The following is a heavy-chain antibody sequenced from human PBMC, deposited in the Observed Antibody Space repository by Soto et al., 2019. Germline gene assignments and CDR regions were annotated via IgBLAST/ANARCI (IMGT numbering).Heavy chain of an antibody. CDR2: IWYDGSNK. V-gene: IGHV3-33*01. CDR1: GFTFSSYG. Sequence: GGSLRLSCAASGFTFSSYGMHWVRQAPGKGLEWVAVIWYDGSNKYYADSVKGRFTISRDNSKNTLYLQMNSLRAEDTAVYYCARDPGYYYGSWPKYYYYYGMDVWGQGTTVTVSS. CDR3: ARDPGYYYGSWPKYYYYYGMDV. J-gene: IGHJ6*02. D-gene: IGHD3-10*01.